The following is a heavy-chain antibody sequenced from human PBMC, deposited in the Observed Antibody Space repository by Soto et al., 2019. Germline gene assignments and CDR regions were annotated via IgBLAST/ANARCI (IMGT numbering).Heavy chain of an antibody. CDR3: ARVTRTWYFDL. Sequence: QVPLVQSGAEVKKPGASVMVSCKASGYTFGNNDINWVRQATGQGLEWMGWMNPKCSNTGFAQKFQGRVTMTRDTSTTTAYMELSRLRSEDTAVYYCARVTRTWYFDLWGPGTLLTVSS. J-gene: IGHJ2*01. CDR2: MNPKCSNT. V-gene: IGHV1-8*01. CDR1: GYTFGNND.